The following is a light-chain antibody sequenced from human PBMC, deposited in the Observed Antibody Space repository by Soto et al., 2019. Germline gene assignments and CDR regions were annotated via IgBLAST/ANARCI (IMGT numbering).Light chain of an antibody. V-gene: IGKV1-8*01. CDR1: QGISSY. CDR3: QQYYSFPWT. Sequence: AIRMTQSPSSLSASTGDRVTITCRASQGISSYLAWYQQKPGKAPKLLIYAASTLQSGVPSRFSGSGPGTDFTLTISCLQSEDFATYYCQQYYSFPWTFGQGTKVGIK. CDR2: AAS. J-gene: IGKJ1*01.